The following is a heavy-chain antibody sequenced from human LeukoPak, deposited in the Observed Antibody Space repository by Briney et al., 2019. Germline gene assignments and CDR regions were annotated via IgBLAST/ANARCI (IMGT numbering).Heavy chain of an antibody. D-gene: IGHD6-13*01. CDR2: INPNSGGT. CDR3: AISDFSLIYSSSWYWAHAFDI. Sequence: ASVKVSCKASGYTFTGYYMHWVRQAPGQGLEWMGWINPNSGGTNYAQEFQGWVTMTRDTSISTAYMDLGRMRSDDTPVYYCAISDFSLIYSSSWYWAHAFDIWGQGTMVTVSS. J-gene: IGHJ3*02. CDR1: GYTFTGYY. V-gene: IGHV1-2*04.